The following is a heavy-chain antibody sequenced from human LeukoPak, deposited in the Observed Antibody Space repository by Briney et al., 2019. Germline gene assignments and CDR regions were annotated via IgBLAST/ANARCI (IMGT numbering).Heavy chain of an antibody. D-gene: IGHD2-21*02. V-gene: IGHV1-69*05. CDR3: ARATYCGGDCYDD. CDR2: IIPVFHTA. Sequence: SMKVSCKTSGGTFSSYAITWVRQAPGQGLEWVGNIIPVFHTANYAHKFQGRVTLTTDEFTSTAYMELSSLRSEDTAVYYCARATYCGGDCYDDWGQGTLVSVSS. J-gene: IGHJ4*02. CDR1: GGTFSSYA.